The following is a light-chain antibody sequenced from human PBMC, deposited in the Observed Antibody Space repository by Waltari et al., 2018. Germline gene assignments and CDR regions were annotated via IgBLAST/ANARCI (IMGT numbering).Light chain of an antibody. CDR3: AAWDDSLTALM. J-gene: IGLJ3*02. Sequence: QSVLTQPPSASGTPGQRVTFSCSGSSYNLGNNDVHWYHQLPGTAPKPLLPRSLPPPAGVPGRFSGCKSGTSASLAISGLRSEDEADYYCAAWDDSLTALMFGGGTKVTVL. V-gene: IGLV1-47*01. CDR1: SYNLGNND. CDR2: RSL.